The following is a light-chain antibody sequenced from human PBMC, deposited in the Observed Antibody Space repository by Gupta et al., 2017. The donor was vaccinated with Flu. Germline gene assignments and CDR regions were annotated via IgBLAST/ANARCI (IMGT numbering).Light chain of an antibody. CDR3: SSYAGSNKVV. J-gene: IGLJ3*02. Sequence: QSALTQPPSAAGSLGQSVTISCTGGSRDVGGYNYVSWYLQHPGRAPKLLIYEVNQRPSGVPDRFSGSKSGNTASLTVSGLQAEDEAAYFCSSYAGSNKVVFGGGTNLT. V-gene: IGLV2-8*01. CDR2: EVN. CDR1: SRDVGGYNY.